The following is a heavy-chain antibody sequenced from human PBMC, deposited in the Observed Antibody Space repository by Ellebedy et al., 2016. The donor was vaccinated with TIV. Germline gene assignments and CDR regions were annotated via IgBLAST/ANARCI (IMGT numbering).Heavy chain of an antibody. CDR1: GFIFRSYW. V-gene: IGHV3-7*03. CDR3: ARVSVLSTAIWFDH. CDR2: IREDGSEK. D-gene: IGHD2-8*02. Sequence: GGSLRLSCAVSGFIFRSYWMSWVRQAPGKGLEWVANIREDGSEKNYVDSVQGRFTISRDNAKNSLVLQINRLRAEDTAVYFCARVSVLSTAIWFDHWGRGTLVSVSS. J-gene: IGHJ5*02.